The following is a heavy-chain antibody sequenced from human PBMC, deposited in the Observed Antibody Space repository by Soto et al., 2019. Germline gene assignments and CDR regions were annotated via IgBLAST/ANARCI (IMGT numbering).Heavy chain of an antibody. CDR1: GFTFSSYA. V-gene: IGHV3-23*01. Sequence: PGGSLRLSCAASGFTFSSYAMSWVRQAPGKGLEWVSAISGSGGSTYYADSVKGRFTISRDNSKNTLYLQMNSLRAEDTAVYYCAKDRYSNRNYYYYYMDVWGKGTTVTVSS. CDR2: ISGSGGST. D-gene: IGHD4-4*01. CDR3: AKDRYSNRNYYYYYMDV. J-gene: IGHJ6*03.